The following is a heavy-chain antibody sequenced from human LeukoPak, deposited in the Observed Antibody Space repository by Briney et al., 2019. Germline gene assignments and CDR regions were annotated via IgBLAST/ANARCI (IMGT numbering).Heavy chain of an antibody. D-gene: IGHD6-13*01. CDR3: ARLLYAAALGAFDI. V-gene: IGHV4-59*08. Sequence: SETLSLTCTVSGSSISRYYWSWLRQPPGKGLEWIGYIYYSGRTNYKPSLKSRVTISVDTSKNQFGLKLSSMTAADTAVYYCARLLYAAALGAFDIWGQGTMVTVPS. CDR2: IYYSGRT. CDR1: GSSISRYY. J-gene: IGHJ3*02.